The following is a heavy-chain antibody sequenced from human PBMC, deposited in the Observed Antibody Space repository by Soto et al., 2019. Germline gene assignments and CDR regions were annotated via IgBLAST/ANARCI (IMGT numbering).Heavy chain of an antibody. J-gene: IGHJ4*02. D-gene: IGHD3-3*01. CDR1: GFTFSSCA. Sequence: QVQLVESGGGVVQPGRSLRLSCAASGFTFSSCAMHWVRQAPGKGLEWVALISYDGSNKYYADSVKGRFTISRDNSKNTLYLQMNSLRAEDMAVYYCARDKGDLRFLEWSYYFDYWGQGTLVTVSS. CDR2: ISYDGSNK. CDR3: ARDKGDLRFLEWSYYFDY. V-gene: IGHV3-30-3*01.